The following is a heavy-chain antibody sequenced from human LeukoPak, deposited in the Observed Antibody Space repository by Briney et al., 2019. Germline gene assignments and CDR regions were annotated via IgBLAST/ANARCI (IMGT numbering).Heavy chain of an antibody. CDR1: GGSISSYY. CDR2: IYTSGST. CDR3: ARDGLGYCSSTSCRSMPFDI. Sequence: PSETLSLTCTVSGGSISSYYWSWIRQPAGKGLEWIGRIYTSGSTNYNPSLKSRVTMSVDTSKNQFSLKLNSVTAADTAVYYCARDGLGYCSSTSCRSMPFDIWGQGTMVTVSS. D-gene: IGHD2-2*01. V-gene: IGHV4-4*07. J-gene: IGHJ3*02.